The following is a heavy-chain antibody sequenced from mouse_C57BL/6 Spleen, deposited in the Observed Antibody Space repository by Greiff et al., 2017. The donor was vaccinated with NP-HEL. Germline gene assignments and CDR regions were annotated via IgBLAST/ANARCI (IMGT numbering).Heavy chain of an antibody. CDR2: ISDGGSYT. CDR1: GFTFSSYA. Sequence: EVQGVESGGGLVKPGGSLKLSCAASGFTFSSYAMSWVRQTPDKRLEWVATISDGGSYTYYPDNVKGRFTISRDNAKNNLYLQMSHLKSEDTAMYYCARDRDYYAMDYWGQGTSVTVSS. J-gene: IGHJ4*01. V-gene: IGHV5-4*01. CDR3: ARDRDYYAMDY. D-gene: IGHD3-3*01.